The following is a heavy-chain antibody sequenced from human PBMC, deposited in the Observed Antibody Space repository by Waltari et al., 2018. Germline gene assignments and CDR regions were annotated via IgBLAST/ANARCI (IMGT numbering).Heavy chain of an antibody. Sequence: EAQLVESGGDFVQPGGSLRLSCAASGFSFSRYWMHWVRQVPGKGLVWVSRIDSDGRTKIYADAVKGRFTISRDNAKNTVYLQMNSLRAEDMAIYYCARVASNWHFDLWGRGTLVTV. J-gene: IGHJ2*01. CDR2: IDSDGRTK. D-gene: IGHD4-4*01. CDR1: GFSFSRYW. V-gene: IGHV3-74*01. CDR3: ARVASNWHFDL.